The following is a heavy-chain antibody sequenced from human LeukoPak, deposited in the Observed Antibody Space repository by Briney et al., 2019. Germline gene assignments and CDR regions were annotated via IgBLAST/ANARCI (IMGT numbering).Heavy chain of an antibody. D-gene: IGHD3-3*02. CDR2: ISWDGGST. CDR3: ARETSLVPNWFDP. CDR1: GFTFDDYA. V-gene: IGHV3-43D*03. J-gene: IGHJ5*02. Sequence: GGSLRLSCAASGFTFDDYAMHWVRQAPGKGLEWVSLISWDGGSTYYADSVKGRFTISRDNSKNSLYLQMNSLRAEDTALYYCARETSLVPNWFDPWGQGTLVTVSS.